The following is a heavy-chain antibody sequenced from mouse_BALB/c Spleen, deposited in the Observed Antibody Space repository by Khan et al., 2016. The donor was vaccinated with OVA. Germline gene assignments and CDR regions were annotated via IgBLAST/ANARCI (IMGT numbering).Heavy chain of an antibody. CDR1: GFSLTGYG. D-gene: IGHD2-10*01. J-gene: IGHJ4*01. Sequence: QVQLKQSGPGLVAPSQSLSITCTVSGFSLTGYGVNWVRQPPGKGLEWLGMIWGDGSTDYNSVLKSRLSISKDNSKSQVFLKMNSLQTDDTARYYCARAYYGNYREAMDYWGQGTLVTVSS. V-gene: IGHV2-6-7*01. CDR2: IWGDGST. CDR3: ARAYYGNYREAMDY.